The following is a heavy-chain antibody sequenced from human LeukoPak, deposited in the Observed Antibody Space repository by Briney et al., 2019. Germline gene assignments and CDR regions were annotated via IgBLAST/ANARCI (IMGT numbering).Heavy chain of an antibody. D-gene: IGHD6-13*01. CDR2: IFHSGNS. V-gene: IGHV4-4*02. J-gene: IGHJ4*02. Sequence: SGTLSLTCAVSGGSISSSWWSWLRQPPGKGPEWIGEIFHSGNSNYNPSLKSRVTISIEKSKNRFSLELSSVTAADTAVYYCACHSGWSGPSEWGQGTLVIDSS. CDR3: ACHSGWSGPSE. CDR1: GGSISSSW.